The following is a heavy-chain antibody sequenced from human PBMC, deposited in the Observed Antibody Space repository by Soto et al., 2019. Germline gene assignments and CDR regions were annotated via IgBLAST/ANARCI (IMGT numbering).Heavy chain of an antibody. V-gene: IGHV3-30*03. D-gene: IGHD2-15*01. CDR3: ARDLRGAATGWFDP. CDR1: GFTLSTFG. J-gene: IGHJ5*02. Sequence: QVQLVESGGGVVQPGRSLTLSCAASGFTLSTFGMHWVRQAPGKGLEWVAVISYDGSDKYYAESVKGRFTISRDNSKNTMQLQMNSLRAEDTAVYYCARDLRGAATGWFDPWGQGTLVTVSS. CDR2: ISYDGSDK.